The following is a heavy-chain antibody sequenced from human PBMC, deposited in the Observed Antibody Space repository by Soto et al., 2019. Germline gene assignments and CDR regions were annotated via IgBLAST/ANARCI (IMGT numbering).Heavy chain of an antibody. D-gene: IGHD3-9*01. CDR3: AKAPHYDILTGYYYFDY. Sequence: EVQLVESGGGLVQPGRSLRLSCAASGFTFDDYAMHWVRQAPGKGLEWVSGISWNSGSIGYADSVKGRFTISRDNAKNSLYLQMNSLRAEDTALYYCAKAPHYDILTGYYYFDYWGQGTLVTVSS. CDR1: GFTFDDYA. V-gene: IGHV3-9*01. J-gene: IGHJ4*02. CDR2: ISWNSGSI.